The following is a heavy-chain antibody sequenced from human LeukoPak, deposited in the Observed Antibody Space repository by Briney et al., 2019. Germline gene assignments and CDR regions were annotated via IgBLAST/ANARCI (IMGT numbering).Heavy chain of an antibody. Sequence: SETLSLTCTVSGGSISAYYWSWIRQPPGQGLEWIGYIHYSGTSNYYPSLKSRVTIALDTSKNQFSLKLNSVTAADTAVYYCARFGTSSSRFFDQWGQGTLVTVSS. CDR2: IHYSGTS. V-gene: IGHV4-59*01. CDR1: GGSISAYY. D-gene: IGHD6-6*01. J-gene: IGHJ4*02. CDR3: ARFGTSSSRFFDQ.